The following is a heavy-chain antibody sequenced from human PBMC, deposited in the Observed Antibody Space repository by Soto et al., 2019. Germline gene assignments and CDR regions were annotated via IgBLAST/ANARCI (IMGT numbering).Heavy chain of an antibody. Sequence: LCGGSISSGGYYWSWIRQHPGKGLEWIGYIYYSGSTYYNPSLKSRVTISVDTSKNQFSLKLSSVTAADTAVYYCARGGTMVRGVIQYPPYYYYYMDVWGKGTTVTVSS. D-gene: IGHD3-10*01. CDR3: ARGGTMVRGVIQYPPYYYYYMDV. J-gene: IGHJ6*03. CDR1: GGSISSGGYY. V-gene: IGHV4-31*02. CDR2: IYYSGST.